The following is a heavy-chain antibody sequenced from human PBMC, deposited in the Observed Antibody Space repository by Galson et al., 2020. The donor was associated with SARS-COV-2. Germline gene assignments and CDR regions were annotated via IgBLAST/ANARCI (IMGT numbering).Heavy chain of an antibody. CDR1: GGSFSGYY. CDR2: IKHSGST. CDR3: ARGRGCSGGSCQVDGMYV. V-gene: IGHV4-34*01. J-gene: IGHJ6*02. Sequence: SEPLSLTCAVYGGSFSGYYWSWIRQPPGKGLEWIGEIKHSGSTNYNPSLKSRVTISVDTSKNQFSLKLSSVTAADTAVYYCARGRGCSGGSCQVDGMYVGGQGTTVTVSS. D-gene: IGHD2-15*01.